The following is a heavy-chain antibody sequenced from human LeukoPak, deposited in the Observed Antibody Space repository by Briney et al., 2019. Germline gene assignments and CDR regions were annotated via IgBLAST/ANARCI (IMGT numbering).Heavy chain of an antibody. CDR1: GLTVSSNH. V-gene: IGHV3-66*01. Sequence: GGSLRLSCAASGLTVSSNHMSWVRQAPGQGLEWVSVIYIGGTIYYADSVKGRFTISRDNSQNTVYLEMHSLRAEDTAVYYCARDGVNHYYDCWGQGTLVTVST. CDR2: IYIGGTI. CDR3: ARDGVNHYYDC. J-gene: IGHJ4*02. D-gene: IGHD1-14*01.